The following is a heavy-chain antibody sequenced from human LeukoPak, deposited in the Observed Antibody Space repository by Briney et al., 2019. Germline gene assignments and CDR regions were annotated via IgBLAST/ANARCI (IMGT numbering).Heavy chain of an antibody. D-gene: IGHD6-6*01. CDR2: ISYDGSNK. V-gene: IGHV3-30*18. Sequence: PGGSLRLSCAASGFTFSSYSMNWVRQAPGKGLEWVAVISYDGSNKYYADSVKGRFTISRDNSKNTLYLQMNSLRAEDTAVYYCAKDWDSSSSGDYWGQGTLVTVSS. CDR3: AKDWDSSSSGDY. J-gene: IGHJ4*02. CDR1: GFTFSSYS.